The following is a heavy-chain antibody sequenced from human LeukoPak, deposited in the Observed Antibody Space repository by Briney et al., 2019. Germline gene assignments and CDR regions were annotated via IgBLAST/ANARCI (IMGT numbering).Heavy chain of an antibody. D-gene: IGHD6-13*01. J-gene: IGHJ4*02. CDR3: ARYAAIAAAERYFEY. Sequence: PGGSLRLSCAASGCTFSSYGMHWVRQAPGKGLEGVAVISYDGSNKYYADSVKGRFNISRHNSKNTLYLQMNSLRAEDTAVYYCARYAAIAAAERYFEYWGQGTLATVSS. CDR1: GCTFSSYG. V-gene: IGHV3-30*03. CDR2: ISYDGSNK.